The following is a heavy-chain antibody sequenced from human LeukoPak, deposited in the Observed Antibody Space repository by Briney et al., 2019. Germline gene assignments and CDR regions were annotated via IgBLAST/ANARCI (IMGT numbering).Heavy chain of an antibody. CDR3: AGIYDSSGYRVSL. J-gene: IGHJ4*02. D-gene: IGHD3-22*01. CDR2: IYYSGST. Sequence: SETLPLTCTVSGGSISSYYWSWIRQPPGKGLEWIGYIYYSGSTNYNPSLKSRVTISVDTSKTQFSLKLSSVTAADTAVYYCAGIYDSSGYRVSLWGQGTLVTVSS. V-gene: IGHV4-59*01. CDR1: GGSISSYY.